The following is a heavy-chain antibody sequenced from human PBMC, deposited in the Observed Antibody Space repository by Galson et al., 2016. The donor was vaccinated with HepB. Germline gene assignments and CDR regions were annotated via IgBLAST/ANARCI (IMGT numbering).Heavy chain of an antibody. Sequence: SLRLSCAVSGFTFSSFDMSWVRQAPGKGLEWVSVISGSGASTYSADSVKGRFTISRDNFKNTLYLQMNSLRGEDTAFYYCAKSYGSGSRWPLEYWGQGTLVTVSS. J-gene: IGHJ4*02. D-gene: IGHD3-10*01. CDR3: AKSYGSGSRWPLEY. V-gene: IGHV3-23*01. CDR1: GFTFSSFD. CDR2: ISGSGAST.